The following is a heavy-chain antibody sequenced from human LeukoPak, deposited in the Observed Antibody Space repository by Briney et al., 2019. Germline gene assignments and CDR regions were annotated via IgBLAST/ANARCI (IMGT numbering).Heavy chain of an antibody. Sequence: SVKVSCKASGGTFSSYAISWVRQAPGQGLEWMGGIIPIFGTANYAQKFQGRVTMTEDTSTDTAYMELSSLRSEDTAVYYCATLRITIAEIYYYYGMDVWGQGTTVTVSS. V-gene: IGHV1-69*06. J-gene: IGHJ6*02. D-gene: IGHD6-13*01. CDR2: IIPIFGTA. CDR1: GGTFSSYA. CDR3: ATLRITIAEIYYYYGMDV.